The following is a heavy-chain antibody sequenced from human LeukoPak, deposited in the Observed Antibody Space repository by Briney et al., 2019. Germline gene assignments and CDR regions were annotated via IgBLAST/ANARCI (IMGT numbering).Heavy chain of an antibody. J-gene: IGHJ3*01. V-gene: IGHV3-64*01. CDR2: ISSNGGST. Sequence: GGSLRLSCAASGFTFSSYAMHWVRQAPGKGLEYVSAISSNGGSTYYANSVKGRFTISRDNSKNTLYLQMGSLRAEDMAVYYCARVSTMIGPFDVWGQGTMVTVSS. CDR3: ARVSTMIGPFDV. D-gene: IGHD3-22*01. CDR1: GFTFSSYA.